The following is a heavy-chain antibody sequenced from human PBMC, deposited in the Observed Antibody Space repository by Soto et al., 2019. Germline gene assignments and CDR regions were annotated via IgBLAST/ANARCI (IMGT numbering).Heavy chain of an antibody. CDR2: IDPSDSYT. Sequence: GESLKISCKGSGYSFTSYWISWVRQMPGKGLEWMGRIDPSDSYTNYSPSFQGHVTISADKSISTAYLQWSSLKASDTAMYYCARHVPYYDSSGSPLDYWGQGTLVTVS. CDR3: ARHVPYYDSSGSPLDY. J-gene: IGHJ4*02. CDR1: GYSFTSYW. V-gene: IGHV5-10-1*01. D-gene: IGHD3-22*01.